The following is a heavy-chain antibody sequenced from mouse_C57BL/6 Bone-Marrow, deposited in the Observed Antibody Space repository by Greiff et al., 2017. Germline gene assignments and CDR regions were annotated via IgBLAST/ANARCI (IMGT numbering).Heavy chain of an antibody. J-gene: IGHJ3*01. Sequence: EVQLVESGGGLVQPGGSLKLSCAASGFTFSDYYMYWVRQTPEKRLEWVAYISNGGGSTYYPDTVKGRFTISRDNAKNTLYLQMSRLKSADTAMYYCARSYYYGSLWFAYWGQGTLVTVSA. CDR3: ARSYYYGSLWFAY. D-gene: IGHD1-1*01. CDR2: ISNGGGST. V-gene: IGHV5-12*01. CDR1: GFTFSDYY.